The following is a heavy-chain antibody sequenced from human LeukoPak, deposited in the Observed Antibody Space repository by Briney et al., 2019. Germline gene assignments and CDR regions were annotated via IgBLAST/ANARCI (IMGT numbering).Heavy chain of an antibody. CDR3: ARGVSYYDFWSGSKGPSRMDYYYYYMDV. V-gene: IGHV4-30-2*01. J-gene: IGHJ6*03. CDR2: IYHSGST. D-gene: IGHD3-3*01. CDR1: GGSISSGGYY. Sequence: PSQTLSLTCTVSGGSISSGGYYWSWIRQPPGKGLEWIGYIYHSGSTYYNPSLKSRVTISVDRSKNQFSLKLSSVTAADTAVYYCARGVSYYDFWSGSKGPSRMDYYYYYMDVWGKGTTVTVSS.